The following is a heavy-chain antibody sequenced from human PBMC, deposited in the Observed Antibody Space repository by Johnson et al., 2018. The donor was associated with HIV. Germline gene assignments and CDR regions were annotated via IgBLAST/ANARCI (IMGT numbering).Heavy chain of an antibody. CDR1: GFTFSNYA. CDR2: IYSGGST. V-gene: IGHV3-66*02. D-gene: IGHD1/OR15-1a*01. CDR3: ARDSAEQVGDAIDL. Sequence: VQLVESGGGVVRPGGSLRLSCAASGFTFSNYAMSWVRQAPGRGLEWVSVIYSGGSTYYADSVKGPFTISRDHSKNTLDLQMNRLRAQDTAVYYCARDSAEQVGDAIDLWGRGTMVTVSS. J-gene: IGHJ3*01.